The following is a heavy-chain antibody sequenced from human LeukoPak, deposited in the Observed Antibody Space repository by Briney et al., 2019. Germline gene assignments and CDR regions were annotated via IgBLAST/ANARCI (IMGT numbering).Heavy chain of an antibody. CDR2: INPSGGSI. D-gene: IGHD3-10*01. Sequence: ASVKVSCKASGYTFTSYYMHWVRQAPGQGLEWMGIINPSGGSISYAQKFQGRVTMTRDTSISTAYMELSRLRSDDTAVYYCAKALSFPYGSGSYQVDDPWGQGTLVTVSS. CDR3: AKALSFPYGSGSYQVDDP. J-gene: IGHJ5*02. CDR1: GYTFTSYY. V-gene: IGHV1-46*01.